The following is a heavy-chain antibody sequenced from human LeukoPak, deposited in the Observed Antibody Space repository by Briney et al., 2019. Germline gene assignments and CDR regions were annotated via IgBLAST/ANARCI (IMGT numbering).Heavy chain of an antibody. Sequence: SETLSLTCAVYGGSFSGYYWSWIRQPPGKGLEWIGYIYYSGSTNYNPSLKSRVTISVDTSKNQFSLKLSSVTAADTAVYYCARGVEPDAFDIWGQGTMVTVSS. CDR3: ARGVEPDAFDI. J-gene: IGHJ3*02. CDR1: GGSFSGYY. CDR2: IYYSGST. D-gene: IGHD1-14*01. V-gene: IGHV4-59*01.